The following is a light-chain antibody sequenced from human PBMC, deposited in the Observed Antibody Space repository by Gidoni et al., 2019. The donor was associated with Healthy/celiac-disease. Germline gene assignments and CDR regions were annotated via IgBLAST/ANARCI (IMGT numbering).Light chain of an antibody. V-gene: IGLV1-40*01. J-gene: IGLJ1*01. CDR1: SSNIGAGYD. CDR2: GNS. CDR3: ESYDSSQSGYV. Sequence: QSVLTQPPSLSAAPRQRVTISCPASSSNIGAGYDVHWYQQRPGTAPNLLIYGNSNRPSGVPDRVSGSKSGTSASLAITGLQAEDEADYYCESYDSSQSGYVFGTGTKVTVL.